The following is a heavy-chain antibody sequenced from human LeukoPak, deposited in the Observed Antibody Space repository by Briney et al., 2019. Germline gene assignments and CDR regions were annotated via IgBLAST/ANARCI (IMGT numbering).Heavy chain of an antibody. D-gene: IGHD4-17*01. V-gene: IGHV4-59*11. Sequence: KASETLSLTCSVSADSFSSHYWTWIRQPPGKGLEWIGYISYIGSTNYNPSLKSRVTISIDTSKNQFSLKLTSVTAADTAVYYCARDLVTVTKGFDIWGQGTMVSVSS. CDR3: ARDLVTVTKGFDI. CDR2: ISYIGST. CDR1: ADSFSSHY. J-gene: IGHJ3*02.